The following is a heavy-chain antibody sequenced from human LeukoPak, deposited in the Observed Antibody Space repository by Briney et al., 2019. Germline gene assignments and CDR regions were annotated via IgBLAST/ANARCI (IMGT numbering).Heavy chain of an antibody. CDR3: ARDLRIGELLFRSWFAR. CDR1: GFTFSSYG. V-gene: IGHV3-30*03. CDR2: ISYDGSDK. Sequence: GGSLRLSCAASGFTFSSYGIHWVRQAPGKGLEWVAVISYDGSDKYYADSVKGRFTISRDNSKNTLYLQMNSLRAEDTAVYYCARDLRIGELLFRSWFARWGQGTLVTVSA. J-gene: IGHJ5*02. D-gene: IGHD3-10*01.